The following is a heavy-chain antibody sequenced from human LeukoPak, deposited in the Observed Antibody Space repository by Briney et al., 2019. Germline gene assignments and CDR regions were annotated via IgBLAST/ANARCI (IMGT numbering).Heavy chain of an antibody. V-gene: IGHV4-59*01. Sequence: SETLSLTCTVSGDSISSYYWSWIRQPPGKGPEWIGYIYYSGSTNYNPSLKSRVTISVDTSKNQFSLKLSSVTAADTAVYYCARDVVAGYFDYWGQGTLVTVSS. CDR3: ARDVVAGYFDY. CDR2: IYYSGST. D-gene: IGHD6-19*01. J-gene: IGHJ4*02. CDR1: GDSISSYY.